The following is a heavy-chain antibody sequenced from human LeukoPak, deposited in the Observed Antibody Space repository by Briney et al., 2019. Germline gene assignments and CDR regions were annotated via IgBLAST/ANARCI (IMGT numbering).Heavy chain of an antibody. CDR3: AKDRGYSGYDDRYFDY. CDR2: ISYDGSNK. J-gene: IGHJ4*02. D-gene: IGHD5-12*01. CDR1: GFTFSSYG. V-gene: IGHV3-30*18. Sequence: GRSLRLSCAASGFTFSSYGMHWVRQAPGKGLEWVAVISYDGSNKYYADSVKGRFTISRDNSKNTLYLQMNSLRAEDTAVYYCAKDRGYSGYDDRYFDYWGQGTLVTVSS.